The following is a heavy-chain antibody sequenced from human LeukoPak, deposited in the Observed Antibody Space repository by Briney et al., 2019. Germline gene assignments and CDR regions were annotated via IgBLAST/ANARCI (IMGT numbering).Heavy chain of an antibody. J-gene: IGHJ4*02. Sequence: SETLSLTCTVSGGSISSSSYYWGWIRQPPGKGLEWIGSIYYSGSTYYNPSLKSRVTISVDTSKNQFSLKLSSVTAADTAVYYCARRVRGSGSYYNLIDYWGQGTLVTVSS. CDR3: ARRVRGSGSYYNLIDY. V-gene: IGHV4-39*01. CDR2: IYYSGST. CDR1: GGSISSSSYY. D-gene: IGHD3-10*01.